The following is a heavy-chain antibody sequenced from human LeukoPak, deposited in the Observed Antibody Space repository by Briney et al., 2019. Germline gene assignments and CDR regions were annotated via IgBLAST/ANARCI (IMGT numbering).Heavy chain of an antibody. CDR3: ARGPIIDIVIVPAADDYYYMDV. V-gene: IGHV4-39*07. CDR2: IYYSGST. J-gene: IGHJ6*03. D-gene: IGHD2-2*01. CDR1: GGSISSSSYY. Sequence: SETLSLTCTVSGGSISSSSYYWGWIRQPPGKGLEWIGSIYYSGSTYYNPSLKSRVTISVDTSKNQFSLKLSSVTAADTAVYYCARGPIIDIVIVPAADDYYYMDVWGKGTTVTVSS.